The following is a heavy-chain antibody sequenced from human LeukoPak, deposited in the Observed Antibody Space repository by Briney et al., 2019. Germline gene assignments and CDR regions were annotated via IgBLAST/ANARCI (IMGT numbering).Heavy chain of an antibody. Sequence: GGSLRLSCAASGFTLSSYAMSWVRQAPGKGLEWVAVISFDGNNQYYVDSVKGRFTISRDNSKNTLYLQMNSLRPEDTAVYFCAKEHQVVTFDHWGQGTLVTVSS. CDR3: AKEHQVVTFDH. CDR1: GFTLSSYA. V-gene: IGHV3-30*18. CDR2: ISFDGNNQ. J-gene: IGHJ4*02. D-gene: IGHD2-15*01.